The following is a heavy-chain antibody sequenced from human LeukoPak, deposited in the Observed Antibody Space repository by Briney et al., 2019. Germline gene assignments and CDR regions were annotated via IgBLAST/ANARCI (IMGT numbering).Heavy chain of an antibody. CDR3: ARDRGHCSSSGCYGYFDY. J-gene: IGHJ4*02. D-gene: IGHD2-2*01. CDR1: GFTFNSYD. V-gene: IGHV3-30*04. CDR2: TSYDGNKK. Sequence: GGSLRLSCAASGFTFNSYDMHWVRQAPGKGLEWVAVTSYDGNKKYYADSVKGRFTVSRDNSKNTLYLQMSSLRAEDTAVYYCARDRGHCSSSGCYGYFDYWGQGTLVTVSS.